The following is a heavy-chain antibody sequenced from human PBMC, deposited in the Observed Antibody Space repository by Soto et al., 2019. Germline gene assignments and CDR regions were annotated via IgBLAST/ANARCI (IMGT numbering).Heavy chain of an antibody. V-gene: IGHV3-23*01. Sequence: GGSLRLSCAASGFTFSSYAMSWVRHAPGKGLAWVSAISGSGGSTYYADSVKGRFTISRDNSKNTLYLQMNSLRAEDTAVYHCAKDHQGYCDYVWGSYRYGMDVWGQGTTVTVSS. CDR2: ISGSGGST. CDR3: AKDHQGYCDYVWGSYRYGMDV. D-gene: IGHD3-16*02. J-gene: IGHJ6*02. CDR1: GFTFSSYA.